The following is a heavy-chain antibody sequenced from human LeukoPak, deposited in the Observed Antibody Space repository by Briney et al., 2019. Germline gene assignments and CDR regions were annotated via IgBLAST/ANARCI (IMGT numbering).Heavy chain of an antibody. CDR2: ISGSGSST. J-gene: IGHJ4*03. Sequence: GGSLRLSCAASGFTFSSYAMSWVRQAPGKGLEWVSAISGSGSSTYYADSVKGRFTISRDNSKNTLYLQMNSLRAEDTAVYYCAKVPSWGSKNFDYWGQGTTVTVSS. CDR3: AKVPSWGSKNFDY. D-gene: IGHD1-26*01. V-gene: IGHV3-23*01. CDR1: GFTFSSYA.